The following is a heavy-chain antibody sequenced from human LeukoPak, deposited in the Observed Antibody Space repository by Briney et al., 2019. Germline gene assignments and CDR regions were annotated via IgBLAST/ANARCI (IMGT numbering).Heavy chain of an antibody. Sequence: GGSLRLSCAASGFTFSNYWMNWVRQAPGKGLEWVANIKQDGSEKYYVDSVKGRFTISRDNAKNSLYLQMNRLRAEDTAVYYCARDPSRGYTYGYEDYWGQGTLVTVSS. CDR3: ARDPSRGYTYGYEDY. J-gene: IGHJ4*02. D-gene: IGHD5-18*01. CDR2: IKQDGSEK. CDR1: GFTFSNYW. V-gene: IGHV3-7*01.